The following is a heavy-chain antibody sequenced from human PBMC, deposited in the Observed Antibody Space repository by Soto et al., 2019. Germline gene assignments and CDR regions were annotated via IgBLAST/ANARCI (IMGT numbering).Heavy chain of an antibody. CDR1: GGSISSSSYY. CDR3: ASRGSSYYYGMDV. Sequence: SETLSLTCTVSGGSISSSSYYWGWIRQPPGKGLEWIGSIYYSGSTYYNPSLKSRVTISVDTSKNQFSLKLSSVTAADTAVYYCASRGSSYYYGMDVWGQGTTVTVS. CDR2: IYYSGST. V-gene: IGHV4-39*01. J-gene: IGHJ6*02. D-gene: IGHD6-13*01.